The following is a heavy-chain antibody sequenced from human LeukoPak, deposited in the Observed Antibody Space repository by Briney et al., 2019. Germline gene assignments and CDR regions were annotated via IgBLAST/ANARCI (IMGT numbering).Heavy chain of an antibody. Sequence: GGSLRLSCAASGFTFSSYWMSWVRQAPGKGREGGANIKQDGSEKYYVESVKGRFAISRDNAKNSLYLQMNSLRAEDTAVYYCARGGYSGSYLVNYFDYWGQGTLVTVSS. CDR3: ARGGYSGSYLVNYFDY. CDR1: GFTFSSYW. CDR2: IKQDGSEK. J-gene: IGHJ4*02. V-gene: IGHV3-7*01. D-gene: IGHD1-26*01.